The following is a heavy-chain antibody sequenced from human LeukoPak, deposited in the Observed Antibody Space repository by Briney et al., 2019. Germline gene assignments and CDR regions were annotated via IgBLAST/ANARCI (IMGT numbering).Heavy chain of an antibody. CDR2: ISGSGGST. J-gene: IGHJ4*02. CDR3: AKDARVDSSGYWGTDY. V-gene: IGHV3-23*01. CDR1: GFTFSSYG. D-gene: IGHD3-22*01. Sequence: PGGSLRLSCAASGFTFSSYGMSWVRQAPGKGLVWVSAISGSGGSTYYADSVKGRFTISRDNSKNTLYLQMNSLRAEDTAVYYCAKDARVDSSGYWGTDYWGQGTLVTVSS.